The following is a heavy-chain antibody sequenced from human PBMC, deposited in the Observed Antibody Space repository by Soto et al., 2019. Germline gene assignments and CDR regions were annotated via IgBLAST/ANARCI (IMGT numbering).Heavy chain of an antibody. Sequence: SETLSLTCAVYGGSLSAYYWGWVRQPPGKGLEWIGSVFYNGTTYYSPSLKSRVTISLATSRTQFSLRLKYVTAADTAVYYCARLVVVSPVANAWGQGTLVTVSS. CDR3: ARLVVVSPVANA. V-gene: IGHV4-34*12. CDR2: VFYNGTT. J-gene: IGHJ5*02. CDR1: GGSLSAYY. D-gene: IGHD2-15*01.